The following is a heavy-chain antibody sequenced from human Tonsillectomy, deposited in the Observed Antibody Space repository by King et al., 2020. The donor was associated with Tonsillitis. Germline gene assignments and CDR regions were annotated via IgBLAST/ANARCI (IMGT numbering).Heavy chain of an antibody. CDR3: ATNGASGDYGSYFEH. J-gene: IGHJ4*02. CDR2: IYGDGSTT. Sequence: VQLVESGGGLVQTGGSLTLSCAASGFTFRNYAMTWVRQTPGKGLEWGSSIYGDGSTTFYADSVRGRFTISRDNSRNTLYMQLSNLRDEDTAVYYCATNGASGDYGSYFEHWGQGALVTVSS. CDR1: GFTFRNYA. D-gene: IGHD4-17*01. V-gene: IGHV3-23*03.